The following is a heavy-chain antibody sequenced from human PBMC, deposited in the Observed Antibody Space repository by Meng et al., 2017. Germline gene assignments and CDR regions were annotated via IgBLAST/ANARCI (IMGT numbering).Heavy chain of an antibody. CDR2: MNPNSGNT. D-gene: IGHD4-17*01. V-gene: IGHV1-8*01. CDR1: GYIFTSYD. CDR3: ARGRNFYGEEGDFDY. Sequence: LGLSGADVKKPGASVKGSWKASGYIFTSYDINWVRQATGQGLEWMGWMNPNSGNTGYAQKFQGRVTMTRNTSISTAYMELSSLRSEDTAVYYCARGRNFYGEEGDFDYWGQGTLVTVSS. J-gene: IGHJ4*02.